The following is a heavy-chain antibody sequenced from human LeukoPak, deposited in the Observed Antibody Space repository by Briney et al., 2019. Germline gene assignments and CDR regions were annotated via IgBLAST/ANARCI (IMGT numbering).Heavy chain of an antibody. D-gene: IGHD6-13*01. V-gene: IGHV1-2*02. CDR1: GYTFTGYY. CDR3: ARVGNSSSRYSEYFQH. CDR2: INPNSGGT. Sequence: ASVKVSCKASGYTFTGYYMHWVRQAPGQGLEWMGWINPNSGGTNYAQKFQGRVTMTRDTSISTAYMELSRLRSDDTAVYYCARVGNSSSRYSEYFQHWGQGTLVTVSS. J-gene: IGHJ1*01.